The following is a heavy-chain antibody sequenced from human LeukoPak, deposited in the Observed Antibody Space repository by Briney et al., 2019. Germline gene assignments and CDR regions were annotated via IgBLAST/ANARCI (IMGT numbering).Heavy chain of an antibody. CDR3: VRDRDWSFDY. CDR1: GFTFSGHG. J-gene: IGHJ4*02. Sequence: GGSLRLSCVASGFTFSGHGMHWVRQAPGKGLEWQTFISNDGNRKYYADSVKGRSIISRDNYENTVSLQMSSLRTEDTAVYHCVRDRDWSFDYWGQGILVTVSS. CDR2: ISNDGNRK. D-gene: IGHD2-21*02. V-gene: IGHV3-30*03.